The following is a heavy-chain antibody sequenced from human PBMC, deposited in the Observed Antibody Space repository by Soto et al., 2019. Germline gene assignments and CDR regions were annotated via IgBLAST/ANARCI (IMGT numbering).Heavy chain of an antibody. D-gene: IGHD1-26*01. CDR1: GYTFTSYA. V-gene: IGHV1-3*01. J-gene: IGHJ6*02. CDR2: INAGNGNT. CDR3: ARASLGSYYDYYGMDV. Sequence: ASVKVSCEASGYTFTSYAMHWVRQAPGQRLEWMGWINAGNGNTKYSQKFQGRVTITRDTSASTAYMELSSLRSEDTAVYYCARASLGSYYDYYGMDVWGQGTTVTVSS.